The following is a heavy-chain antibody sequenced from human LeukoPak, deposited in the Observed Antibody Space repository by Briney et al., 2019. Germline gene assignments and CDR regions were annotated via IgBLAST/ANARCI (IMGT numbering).Heavy chain of an antibody. CDR1: GGTFSSYA. Sequence: ASVKVSCKASGGTFSSYAISWVRQAPGQGLEWMGGIIPIFGTANYAQKFQGRVTITADESTSTAYMELGSLRSEDTAVYYCARVGCSSTSCYGEFDYWGQGTLVTVSS. D-gene: IGHD2-2*01. J-gene: IGHJ4*02. CDR2: IIPIFGTA. CDR3: ARVGCSSTSCYGEFDY. V-gene: IGHV1-69*13.